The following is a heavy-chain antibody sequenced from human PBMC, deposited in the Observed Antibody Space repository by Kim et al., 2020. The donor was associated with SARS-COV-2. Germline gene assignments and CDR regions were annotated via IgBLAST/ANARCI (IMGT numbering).Heavy chain of an antibody. V-gene: IGHV1-24*01. J-gene: IGHJ4*02. Sequence: AQKFQGRVTMTEDTSTDTAYMELSSLRSEDTAVYYCATDLITIFGVANDYWGQGTLVTVSS. CDR3: ATDLITIFGVANDY. D-gene: IGHD3-3*01.